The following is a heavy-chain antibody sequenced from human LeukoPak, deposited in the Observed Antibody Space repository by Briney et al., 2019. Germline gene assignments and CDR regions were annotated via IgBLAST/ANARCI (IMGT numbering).Heavy chain of an antibody. CDR1: GGSISSSSNY. V-gene: IGHV4-39*02. Sequence: SETLSLTYTVAGGSISSSSNYWGWIRQPPGKGLEWIGSIYYSGSTYYNPSLKSRVTISVDTSKNQFSLKLSSVTAADTAVYYCARDTAVGTRYFDYWGQGTLVTVSS. CDR3: ARDTAVGTRYFDY. D-gene: IGHD5-18*01. J-gene: IGHJ4*02. CDR2: IYYSGST.